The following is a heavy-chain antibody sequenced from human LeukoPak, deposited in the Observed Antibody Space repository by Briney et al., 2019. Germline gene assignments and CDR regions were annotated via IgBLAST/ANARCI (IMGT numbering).Heavy chain of an antibody. D-gene: IGHD2-15*01. J-gene: IGHJ4*02. V-gene: IGHV1-2*06. CDR3: AREIGRVVAAVDY. Sequence: ASVKVSCKASGYTFTSYGISWVRQAPGQGLEWMGRINPNSGGTNYAQKFQGRVTMTRDTSISTAYMELSRLRSDDTAVYYCAREIGRVVAAVDYWGQGTLVTVSS. CDR1: GYTFTSYG. CDR2: INPNSGGT.